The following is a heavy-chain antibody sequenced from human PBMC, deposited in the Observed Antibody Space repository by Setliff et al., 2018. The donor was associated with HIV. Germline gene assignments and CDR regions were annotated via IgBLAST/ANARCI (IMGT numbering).Heavy chain of an antibody. J-gene: IGHJ1*01. CDR2: INTYNGDT. V-gene: IGHV1-18*01. CDR3: ARDSFDTSGPPYFHH. Sequence: PSVKVSCKASGYTFSNYNITWVRQAPGQGLAWMGWINTYNGDTSYAQNLQGRVTMTIETSTSTAYMELRSLRSDDTAVYYCARDSFDTSGPPYFHHWGQGTLVTVSS. CDR1: GYTFSNYN. D-gene: IGHD3-22*01.